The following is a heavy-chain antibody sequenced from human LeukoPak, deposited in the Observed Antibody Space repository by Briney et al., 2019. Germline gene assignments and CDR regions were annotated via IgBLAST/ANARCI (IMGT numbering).Heavy chain of an antibody. CDR3: ARPLYCSGGTCHSDYYYGIDV. Sequence: ASVKVSCKASGYTFTGYYMHWVRQAPGEGLEWMGRINTNSGGTNYAQKFQGRVTMTRDTSISTVHMELRGLRTGDTAIYFCARPLYCSGGTCHSDYYYGIDVWGQGTTVTVSS. V-gene: IGHV1-2*02. J-gene: IGHJ6*02. CDR1: GYTFTGYY. CDR2: INTNSGGT. D-gene: IGHD2-15*01.